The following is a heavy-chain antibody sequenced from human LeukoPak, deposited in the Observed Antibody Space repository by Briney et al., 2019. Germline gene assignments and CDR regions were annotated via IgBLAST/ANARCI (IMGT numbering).Heavy chain of an antibody. V-gene: IGHV3-11*04. Sequence: GGSLRLSCAASGFTSSDNFMSWIRQAPGKGLEWVSYISKSDSTTYYADSVKGRFTISRDNAKNSLYLQMNSLRAEDTAVYYCARGPMYSYFDYWGQGTLVTVSS. D-gene: IGHD1-26*01. CDR1: GFTSSDNF. CDR3: ARGPMYSYFDY. J-gene: IGHJ4*02. CDR2: ISKSDSTT.